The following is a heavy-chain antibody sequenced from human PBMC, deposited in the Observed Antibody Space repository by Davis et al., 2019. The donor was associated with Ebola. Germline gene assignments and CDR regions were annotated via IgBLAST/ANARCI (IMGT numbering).Heavy chain of an antibody. CDR3: AREMATTLDY. D-gene: IGHD5-24*01. Sequence: MPSETLSLTCTVSGGFIGSRDYYWVWIRQPPGKGLEWIATIYYSGNTYYNPSLKSRVTISVDTSKNQFSLKLSSVTAADTAVYYCAREMATTLDYWGQGTLVTVSS. V-gene: IGHV4-39*01. J-gene: IGHJ4*02. CDR2: IYYSGNT. CDR1: GGFIGSRDYY.